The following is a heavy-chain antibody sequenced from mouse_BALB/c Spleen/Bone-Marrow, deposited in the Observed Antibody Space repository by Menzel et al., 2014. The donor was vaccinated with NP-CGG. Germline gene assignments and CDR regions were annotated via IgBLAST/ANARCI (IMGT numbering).Heavy chain of an antibody. V-gene: IGHV1-4*01. Sequence: VQLQQSGAELARPGASVKMSCQASGYTFXRYTMHWVKQRPGQGLEWTGYINPSSAYTNYNQKFKDKATLTADKSSSTAYMQLSSLTSEDSAVYYCTIRYYAMDYWGQGTSVTVSS. J-gene: IGHJ4*01. CDR2: INPSSAYT. D-gene: IGHD1-1*01. CDR1: GYTFXRYT. CDR3: TIRYYAMDY.